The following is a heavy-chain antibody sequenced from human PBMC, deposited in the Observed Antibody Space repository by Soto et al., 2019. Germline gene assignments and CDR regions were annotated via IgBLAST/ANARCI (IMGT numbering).Heavy chain of an antibody. J-gene: IGHJ1*01. CDR1: GFTFRSYV. CDR2: TSYDGSDK. CDR3: ARWGTTGGLDV. Sequence: QVQLVESGGGVVQPGTSLRVSCVGSGFTFRSYVIHWVRQAPGKGLEWVALTSYDGSDKYYGDSVRGRFTISRDNSRNTVDLQMDSLRLEDTALYHGARWGTTGGLDVWGQGTLVSVSS. D-gene: IGHD3-16*01. V-gene: IGHV3-30*19.